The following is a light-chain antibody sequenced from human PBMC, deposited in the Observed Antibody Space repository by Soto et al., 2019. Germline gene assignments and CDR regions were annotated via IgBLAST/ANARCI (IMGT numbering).Light chain of an antibody. CDR3: QQSYIAPWT. CDR2: AAS. J-gene: IGKJ1*01. V-gene: IGKV1-39*01. Sequence: DIQMTQSPSSLSASVGDRVTITCRASQPVTNYLSWYQQKPGKAPKLFIYAASRLQTGVPSRFSAGGSGTEFTLSINNLLPEDFATYYCQQSYIAPWTFGQGTKVDIK. CDR1: QPVTNY.